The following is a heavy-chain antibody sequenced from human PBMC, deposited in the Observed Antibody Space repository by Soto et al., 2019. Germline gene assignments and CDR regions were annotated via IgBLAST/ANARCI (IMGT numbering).Heavy chain of an antibody. J-gene: IGHJ3*02. CDR2: LSRSGNTI. CDR3: ARSSGWYEADCFDM. D-gene: IGHD6-19*01. CDR1: GFTFGDYE. Sequence: PGGSLRLSCAASGFTFGDYEMSWIRQAAGKGPEWVSFLSRSGNTIYYADSVKGRFSISRDNAENSLYLQMESLRVEDTATYFWARSSGWYEADCFDMWGQGTMVTVSS. V-gene: IGHV3-11*01.